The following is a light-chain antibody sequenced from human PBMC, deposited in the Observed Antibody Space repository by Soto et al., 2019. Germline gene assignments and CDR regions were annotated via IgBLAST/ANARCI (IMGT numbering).Light chain of an antibody. Sequence: AIQMTQSPSSLSASVGDRVIITCRASQGIRNDLGWYQQRPGKAPKLLIYAASSLQSGVPSRFSGSGSGTDFTLTISSLQPEDFATYYCLQDSTYPYTFGQGTKLEIK. CDR3: LQDSTYPYT. V-gene: IGKV1-6*01. J-gene: IGKJ2*01. CDR1: QGIRND. CDR2: AAS.